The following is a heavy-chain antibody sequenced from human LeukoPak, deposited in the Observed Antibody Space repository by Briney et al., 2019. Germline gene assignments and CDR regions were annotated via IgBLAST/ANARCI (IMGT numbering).Heavy chain of an antibody. J-gene: IGHJ4*02. CDR3: AGGAYCGGDCYSFDY. D-gene: IGHD2-21*02. V-gene: IGHV3-23*01. CDR1: GFTFSSYA. CDR2: ISGSGGST. Sequence: GGSLRLSCAASGFTFSSYAMSWVREAPGKGLEGVSAISGSGGSTYYADSVKGRFTISRDNSKNTLYLQMNSLRAEDTAVYYCAGGAYCGGDCYSFDYWGQGTLVTVSS.